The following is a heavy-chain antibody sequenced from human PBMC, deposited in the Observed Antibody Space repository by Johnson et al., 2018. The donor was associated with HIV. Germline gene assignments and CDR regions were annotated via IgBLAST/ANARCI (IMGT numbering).Heavy chain of an antibody. J-gene: IGHJ3*02. CDR2: ISYDGSNK. V-gene: IGHV3-30-3*01. CDR1: GFTFSSYA. CDR3: TTEPPPYTNYVRLHDAFDI. D-gene: IGHD4-11*01. Sequence: VQLVESGGGVVQPGRSLRLSCAASGFTFSSYAMHWVRQAPGKGLEWVAVISYDGSNKYYADSVKGRFTISRDNSKTTVYLHMNSLKTEDTAVYYCTTEPPPYTNYVRLHDAFDICGQGTMVTVSS.